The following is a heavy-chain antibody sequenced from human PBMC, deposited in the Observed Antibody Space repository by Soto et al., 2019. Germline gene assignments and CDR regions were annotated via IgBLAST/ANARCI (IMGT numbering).Heavy chain of an antibody. D-gene: IGHD2-21*01. J-gene: IGHJ6*02. V-gene: IGHV3-21*01. CDR3: ARVISCGGGTCSSVHQYYGMDV. Sequence: EVQLVESGGGLVKPGGSVRLSCVASGLMYSSYSMSWVRQAPGKGLEWVAFISLSGRQINYAASVEGRFTISRDNAKNALYLQMNTVRVEDTAIYYCARVISCGGGTCSSVHQYYGMDVWGPGTTVTVSS. CDR1: GLMYSSYS. CDR2: ISLSGRQI.